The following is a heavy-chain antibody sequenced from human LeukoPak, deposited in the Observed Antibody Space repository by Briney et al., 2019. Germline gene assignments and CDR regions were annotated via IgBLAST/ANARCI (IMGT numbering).Heavy chain of an antibody. V-gene: IGHV3-30*03. D-gene: IGHD2-2*01. CDR1: GFTFSSYG. CDR3: ARGIVVVPAADPLPFDY. J-gene: IGHJ4*02. Sequence: GGSLRLSCAASGFTFSSYGMHWVRQAPGKGLEWVAVISYDGSNKYYADSVKGRFTISRDNSKNTLYLQMNSLRAEDTAAYYCARGIVVVPAADPLPFDYWGQGTLVTVSS. CDR2: ISYDGSNK.